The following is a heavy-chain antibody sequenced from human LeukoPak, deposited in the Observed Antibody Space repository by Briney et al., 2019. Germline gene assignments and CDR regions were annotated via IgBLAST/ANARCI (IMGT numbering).Heavy chain of an antibody. Sequence: ASVKVSCKASGYSFTSYGISWVRQAPGQGLEWMGWISAYNSNTNYAQNLQGRVTMTTDTSTSTVYLDLRSLRSDDTVVYYCARAAGGGYFDFWGQGTLVTVSS. CDR3: ARAAGGGYFDF. J-gene: IGHJ4*02. CDR2: ISAYNSNT. CDR1: GYSFTSYG. D-gene: IGHD6-13*01. V-gene: IGHV1-18*01.